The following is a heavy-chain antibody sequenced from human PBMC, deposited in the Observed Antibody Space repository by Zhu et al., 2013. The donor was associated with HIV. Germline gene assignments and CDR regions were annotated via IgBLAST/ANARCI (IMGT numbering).Heavy chain of an antibody. CDR3: ARDDVTVPGLLPFEP. CDR1: GYIFIDYY. D-gene: IGHD6-19*01. CDR2: INPKSGGT. J-gene: IGHJ5*02. Sequence: QVHLVQSGAEVKKPGASVRVSCKASGYIFIDYYLNWVRQAPGQGLEWMGWINPKSGGTKYAQRFQGRVTMTRDTSISTIYMELSSLRPDDTAIYYCARDDVTVPGLLPFEPWGQGTLVTVSS. V-gene: IGHV1-2*02.